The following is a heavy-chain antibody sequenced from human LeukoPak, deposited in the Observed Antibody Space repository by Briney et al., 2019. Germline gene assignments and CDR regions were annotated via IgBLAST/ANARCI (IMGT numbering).Heavy chain of an antibody. Sequence: SVKVSCKASGYTFTSYGISWVRQAPGQGLEWMGGIIPIFGTANYAQKFQGRVTITADESTSTAYMELSSLRSEDTAVYYCAGYYYYGMDVWGQGTTVTVSS. CDR3: AGYYYYGMDV. J-gene: IGHJ6*02. V-gene: IGHV1-69*13. CDR2: IIPIFGTA. CDR1: GYTFTSYG.